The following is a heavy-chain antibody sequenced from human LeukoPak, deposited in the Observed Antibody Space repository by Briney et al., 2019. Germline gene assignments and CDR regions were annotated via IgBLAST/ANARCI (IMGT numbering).Heavy chain of an antibody. Sequence: GASLKISCKGSGSSFSSYWISGVRQLRGKGQEWMGRIDPSDSYNNYSPSFQGHVTISAHKSISTAYLQWSSLKASDTAMYYCATGAGSYIYYYYVMDVSGKGTTVTVSS. CDR3: ATGAGSYIYYYYVMDV. V-gene: IGHV5-10-1*01. CDR2: IDPSDSYN. J-gene: IGHJ6*04. D-gene: IGHD1-26*01. CDR1: GSSFSSYW.